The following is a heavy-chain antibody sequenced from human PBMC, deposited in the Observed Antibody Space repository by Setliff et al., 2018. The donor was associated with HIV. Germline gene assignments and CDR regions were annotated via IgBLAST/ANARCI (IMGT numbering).Heavy chain of an antibody. J-gene: IGHJ6*04. CDR1: GGSFDNYF. CDR3: ARMVRGLILRGYHYHADV. Sequence: SETLSLTCAVYGGSFDNYFWTWIRQSPERGLEWIGEINHSEGTTYSPYLKSRLTISLDTSKNQIFLKLTSVTAADTAVYYCARMVRGLILRGYHYHADVWGKGTTVTVSS. V-gene: IGHV4-34*01. CDR2: INHSEGT. D-gene: IGHD3-10*01.